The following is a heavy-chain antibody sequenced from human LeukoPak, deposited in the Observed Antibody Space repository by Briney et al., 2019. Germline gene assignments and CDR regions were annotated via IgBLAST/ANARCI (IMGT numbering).Heavy chain of an antibody. CDR3: ASGSKVGATIH. Sequence: SQTLSLTCTVSGGSICSGGYYWSWIRQPPGKGLEWIGYIYHSGSTYYNPSLKSRVTISVDRSKNQFSLKLSSVTAADTAVYYCASGSKVGATIHWGQGTLVTVSS. CDR2: IYHSGST. V-gene: IGHV4-30-2*01. J-gene: IGHJ4*02. CDR1: GGSICSGGYY. D-gene: IGHD1-26*01.